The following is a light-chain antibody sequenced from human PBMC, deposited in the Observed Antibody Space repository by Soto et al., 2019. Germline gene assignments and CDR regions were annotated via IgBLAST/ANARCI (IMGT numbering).Light chain of an antibody. CDR1: QSVSSTY. Sequence: EIVLTKSPGTLSLSPGERATLSCRASQSVSSTYVAWYQQRPCQNPKLLIYEASTRSTGMPYRFSGRGSGTYYTLTIDSLEPEDVAVYYCQQDGNSPQTFGQGTKVEI. CDR3: QQDGNSPQT. J-gene: IGKJ1*01. V-gene: IGKV3-20*01. CDR2: EAS.